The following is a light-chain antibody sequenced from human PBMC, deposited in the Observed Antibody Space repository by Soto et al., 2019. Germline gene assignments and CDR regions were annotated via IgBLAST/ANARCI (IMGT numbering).Light chain of an antibody. CDR3: SSYAGNSRYV. Sequence: QSALTQPPSASGSPGLSVTISCTGTSSDVGRYNYISWYQQRPGKAPKLIIYEVSKRPSGVPDRLSGFKYGNTASLTVSGLQAEDEADYYCSSYAGNSRYVFGTGTKVTV. V-gene: IGLV2-8*01. J-gene: IGLJ1*01. CDR2: EVS. CDR1: SSDVGRYNY.